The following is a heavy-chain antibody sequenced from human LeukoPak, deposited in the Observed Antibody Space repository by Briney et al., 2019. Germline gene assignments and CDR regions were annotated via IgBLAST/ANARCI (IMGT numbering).Heavy chain of an antibody. D-gene: IGHD3-3*01. J-gene: IGHJ6*03. CDR1: GFTFSSYA. V-gene: IGHV3-23*01. CDR2: ISGSGGST. Sequence: GGSLRLSCAASGFTFSSYAMSWVRQAPGKGLERVSAISGSGGSTYYADSVKGRFTISRDNSKNTLYLQMNSLRAEDTAVYYCAKDGYDFWSGRYYYYYMDVWGKGTTVTVSS. CDR3: AKDGYDFWSGRYYYYYMDV.